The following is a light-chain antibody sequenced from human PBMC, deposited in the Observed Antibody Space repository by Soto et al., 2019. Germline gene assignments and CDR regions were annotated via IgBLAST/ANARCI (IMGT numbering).Light chain of an antibody. CDR1: SSDIGGYKY. J-gene: IGLJ2*01. CDR3: TSYASSSTPVV. CDR2: DVT. Sequence: QSALTQPASVSGSPGQSITISCTGTSSDIGGYKYVSWYQHHPGTAPKLMIYDVTNRPSGVSNRFSGAKSGNTASLTISGLQAEDEGDYYCTSYASSSTPVVFGGGTKLPVL. V-gene: IGLV2-14*03.